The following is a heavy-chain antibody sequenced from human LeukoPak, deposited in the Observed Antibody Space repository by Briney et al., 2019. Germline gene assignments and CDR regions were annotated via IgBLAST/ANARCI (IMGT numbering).Heavy chain of an antibody. CDR2: ISGSGGST. Sequence: GGSLRLSCAASGFTFSSYAMSWVRQAPGKGLEWVSAISGSGGSTYYADSVKGRFTISRDNSKNTLYLQMNSLRAEDTAVYYCAKDREYQLLRYYYYYMDVWGKGTTVTVSS. CDR3: AKDREYQLLRYYYYYMDV. D-gene: IGHD2-2*01. J-gene: IGHJ6*03. V-gene: IGHV3-23*01. CDR1: GFTFSSYA.